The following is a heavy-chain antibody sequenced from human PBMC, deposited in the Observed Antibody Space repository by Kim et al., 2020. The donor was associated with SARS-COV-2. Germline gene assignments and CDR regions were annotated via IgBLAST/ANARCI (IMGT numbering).Heavy chain of an antibody. Sequence: GRFTISRQNAKHTLYLQMNSLRAEDTAVYYCARDKLLWFGELLQGWYFDYWGQGTLVTVSS. CDR3: ARDKLLWFGELLQGWYFDY. V-gene: IGHV3-53*04. D-gene: IGHD3-10*01. J-gene: IGHJ4*02.